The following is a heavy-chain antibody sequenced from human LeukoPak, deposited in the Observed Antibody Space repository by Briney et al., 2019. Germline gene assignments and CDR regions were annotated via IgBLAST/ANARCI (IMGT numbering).Heavy chain of an antibody. CDR1: GFTFTSYV. V-gene: IGHV3-30*03. J-gene: IGHJ5*02. CDR3: ARPRGAAAGTFGFDP. D-gene: IGHD6-13*01. Sequence: GRSLRLSCAASGFTFTSYVMHWVRQAPGKGLQWVALISYDGSNKYYADSVKGRFTISRDNSKNTLYLQMNSLRAEDTAVYYCARPRGAAAGTFGFDPWGQGTLVTVSS. CDR2: ISYDGSNK.